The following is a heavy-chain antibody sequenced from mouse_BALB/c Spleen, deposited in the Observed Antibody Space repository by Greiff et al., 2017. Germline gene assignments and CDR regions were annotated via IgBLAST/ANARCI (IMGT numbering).Heavy chain of an antibody. CDR2: ISYDGSN. D-gene: IGHD2-14*01. J-gene: IGHJ3*01. V-gene: IGHV3-6*02. Sequence: EVKLMESGPGLVKPSQSLSLTCSVTGYSITSGYYWNWIRQFPGNKLEWMGYISYDGSNNYNPSLKNRISITRDTSKNQFFLKLNSVTTEDTATYYCARRDYYRYLFAYWGQGTLVTVSA. CDR3: ARRDYYRYLFAY. CDR1: GYSITSGYY.